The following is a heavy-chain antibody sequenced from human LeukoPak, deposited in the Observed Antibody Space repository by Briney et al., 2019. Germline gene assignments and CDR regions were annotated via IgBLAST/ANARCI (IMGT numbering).Heavy chain of an antibody. D-gene: IGHD3-10*02. CDR2: ISSSGSTI. Sequence: GGALRLSFAASGFTFSSYEMNWVRQAPGKGLEWVSYISSSGSTIYYADAVKGRFTISRDDAKNSLYLQMNSLRAEDTAVYYCAELGITMIGGVWGKGTTVTISS. CDR3: AELGITMIGGV. CDR1: GFTFSSYE. V-gene: IGHV3-48*03. J-gene: IGHJ6*04.